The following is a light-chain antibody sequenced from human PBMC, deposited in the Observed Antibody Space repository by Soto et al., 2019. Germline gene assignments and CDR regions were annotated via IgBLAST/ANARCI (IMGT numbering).Light chain of an antibody. J-gene: IGKJ2*01. Sequence: EIVLTQSPGTLSLSPGHRATLSCRASQTFGSSYLAWYQQKPGQAPRLLIYDASNRATGIPDRFSGSGSGTDFTLTISRLEPEDFAVYYCHQYNNSPYTFGQGTKLEIK. CDR3: HQYNNSPYT. CDR1: QTFGSSY. V-gene: IGKV3-20*01. CDR2: DAS.